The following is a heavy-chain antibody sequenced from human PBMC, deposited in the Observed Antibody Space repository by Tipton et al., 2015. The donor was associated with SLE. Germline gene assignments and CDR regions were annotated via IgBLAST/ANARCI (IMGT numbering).Heavy chain of an antibody. CDR2: LYAGGST. CDR1: GGSISSGYY. J-gene: IGHJ4*02. Sequence: TLSLTCTVSGGSISSGYYWGWIRQSPGQGLEWVGSLYAGGSTYFHPSLKSRASISADASKNHFSPKLNSVTAADTAVYFCAGGESEVVIDYWGQGTLVTVSS. CDR3: AGGESEVVIDY. V-gene: IGHV4-38-2*02. D-gene: IGHD2-15*01.